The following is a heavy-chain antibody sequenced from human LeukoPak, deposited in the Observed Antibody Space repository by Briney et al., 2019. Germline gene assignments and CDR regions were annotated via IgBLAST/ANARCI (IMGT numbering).Heavy chain of an antibody. J-gene: IGHJ3*02. Sequence: SETMSLASPVSSGSLTSNYWSWYRQPPGAGLEWIGYIYYSGSTNYNTTLKSQVTMSVDTSKNHISLRVRSVTAADTAVYYWARVEKSSWDAFDIWGQGTMATVS. D-gene: IGHD6-13*01. CDR1: SGSLTSNY. CDR3: ARVEKSSWDAFDI. V-gene: IGHV4-59*12. CDR2: IYYSGST.